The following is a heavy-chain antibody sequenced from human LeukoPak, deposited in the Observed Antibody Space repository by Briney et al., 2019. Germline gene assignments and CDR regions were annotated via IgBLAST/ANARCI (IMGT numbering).Heavy chain of an antibody. CDR2: ISPSGAIT. Sequence: GASVKVSCKASGYTFTTYYIHWVRQAPGQGLEWMGIISPSGAITSYAQKFQGRVTMTSDMSTRTVYMELSSLRSEDTAVYYCATQQWLSWFDPWGQGTLVTVSS. CDR3: ATQQWLSWFDP. D-gene: IGHD6-19*01. V-gene: IGHV1-46*01. CDR1: GYTFTTYY. J-gene: IGHJ5*02.